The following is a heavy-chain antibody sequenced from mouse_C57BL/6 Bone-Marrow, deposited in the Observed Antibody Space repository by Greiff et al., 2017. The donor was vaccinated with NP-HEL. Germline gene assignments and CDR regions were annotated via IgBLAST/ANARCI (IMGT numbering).Heavy chain of an antibody. D-gene: IGHD1-1*01. J-gene: IGHJ3*01. V-gene: IGHV14-4*01. CDR1: GFNIKDDY. CDR3: TLRLFAY. Sequence: EVMLVESGAELVRPGASVKLSCTASGFNIKDDYMHWVKQRPEQGLEWIGWIDPENGDTEYASKFQGKATITADTSSNTAYLQLSSLTSEDTAVYYCTLRLFAYWGQGTLVTVSA. CDR2: IDPENGDT.